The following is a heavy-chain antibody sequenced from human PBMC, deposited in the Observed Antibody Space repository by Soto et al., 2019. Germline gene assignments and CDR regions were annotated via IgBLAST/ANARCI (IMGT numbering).Heavy chain of an antibody. V-gene: IGHV3-30*18. CDR1: GFTFSSYG. CDR2: ISYDGSNK. Sequence: TGGSLRLSCAASGFTFSSYGMHWVRQAPGKGLEWVAVISYDGSNKYYADSVKGRFTISRDNSKNTLYLQMNSLRAEDTAVYYCAKVQAAAAKPPYNWFDPWGQGT. J-gene: IGHJ5*02. D-gene: IGHD6-13*01. CDR3: AKVQAAAAKPPYNWFDP.